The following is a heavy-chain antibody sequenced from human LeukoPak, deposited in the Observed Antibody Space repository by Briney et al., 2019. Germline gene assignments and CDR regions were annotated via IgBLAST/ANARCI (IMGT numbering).Heavy chain of an antibody. D-gene: IGHD6-13*01. CDR1: GGSISSGSYY. CDR3: ARGAFGYSSSCFDY. J-gene: IGHJ4*02. Sequence: PSETLSLTCTVSGGSISSGSYYWSWIRQPAGKGLEWIGRIYTSGSTNYNPSLKSRVTISVDTSKNQFSLKLSSVTAADTAVYYCARGAFGYSSSCFDYWGQGTLVTVSS. V-gene: IGHV4-61*02. CDR2: IYTSGST.